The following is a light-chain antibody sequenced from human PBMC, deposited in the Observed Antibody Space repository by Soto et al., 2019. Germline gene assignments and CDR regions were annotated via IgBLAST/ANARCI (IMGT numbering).Light chain of an antibody. V-gene: IGKV1-6*01. J-gene: IGKJ1*01. CDR2: AAS. Sequence: AILMTQSPYSLSASLGDRVTITCRASQGIRNDLGWYQQKPGKAPKLLIYAASSLQSGVPSRFSGSGSGTDFTLTISSLQPEDFATYYCLQDYNYPRTFGQGTKVDIK. CDR3: LQDYNYPRT. CDR1: QGIRND.